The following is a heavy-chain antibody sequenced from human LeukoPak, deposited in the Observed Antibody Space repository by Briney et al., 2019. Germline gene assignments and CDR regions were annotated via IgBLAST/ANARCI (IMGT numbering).Heavy chain of an antibody. J-gene: IGHJ4*02. CDR1: GFTFSNYW. V-gene: IGHV3-74*03. CDR2: INTDGSST. D-gene: IGHD5-12*01. CDR3: ARAGGSYRAHTVDY. Sequence: GGSLRLSCAASGFTFSNYWIHWVRQAPGKGLVWVSRINTDGSSTTYADSVKGRFTISRDNAKRTLYLQMNSLRAEDTAVYYCARAGGSYRAHTVDYWGQGTLVTVSS.